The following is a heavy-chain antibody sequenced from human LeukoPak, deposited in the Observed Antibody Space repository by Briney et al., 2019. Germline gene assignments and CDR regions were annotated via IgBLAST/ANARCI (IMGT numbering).Heavy chain of an antibody. Sequence: GASVKVSCKASGYTFTGYYMHWVRQAPGQGPEWRGRINPNSGGTNYAQKFQGRVTMTRDTSISTAYMQLSGPTSDATAEYSCARVVTAMFDYWGQGTLVTVSS. V-gene: IGHV1-2*06. CDR1: GYTFTGYY. D-gene: IGHD2-21*02. CDR3: ARVVTAMFDY. J-gene: IGHJ4*02. CDR2: INPNSGGT.